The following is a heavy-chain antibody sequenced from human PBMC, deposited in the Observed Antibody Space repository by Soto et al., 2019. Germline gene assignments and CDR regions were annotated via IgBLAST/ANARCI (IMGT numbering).Heavy chain of an antibody. CDR1: GGTFSSYT. J-gene: IGHJ6*02. Sequence: SVKVSCKASGGTFSSYTISWVRQAPGQGLEWMGRIIPILGIANYAQKFQGRVTMTEDTSTDTAYMELSSLRSEDTAVYYCATEQQLGYYYYGMDVWGQGTTVTVSS. V-gene: IGHV1-69*02. D-gene: IGHD6-13*01. CDR3: ATEQQLGYYYYGMDV. CDR2: IIPILGIA.